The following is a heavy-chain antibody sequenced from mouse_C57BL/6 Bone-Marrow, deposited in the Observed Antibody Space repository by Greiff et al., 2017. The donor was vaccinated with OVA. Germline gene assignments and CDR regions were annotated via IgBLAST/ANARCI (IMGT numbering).Heavy chain of an antibody. J-gene: IGHJ4*01. D-gene: IGHD1-1*01. CDR1: GFTFSDYG. CDR3: ARVYYYGSSFYYYAMDY. Sequence: EVKLVASGGGLVQPGGSLKLSCAASGFTFSDYGMAWVRQAPRKGPEWVAFISNLAYSIYYADTVTGRFTISRENAKNTLYLEMSSQRSEDTAMYYCARVYYYGSSFYYYAMDYWGQGTSVTVSS. V-gene: IGHV5-15*01. CDR2: ISNLAYSI.